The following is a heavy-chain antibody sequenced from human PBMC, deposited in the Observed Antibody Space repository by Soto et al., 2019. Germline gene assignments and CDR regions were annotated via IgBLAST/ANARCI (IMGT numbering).Heavy chain of an antibody. Sequence: GESLKISCKGSGYNFITDWISWVRQMPGKGLEWMGRIDPTDSYTKYSPSFEGHVTISADKSISTAYLQWSSLKASNSAVYYCARLSRASFALDVWGQGTTVTVSS. CDR2: IDPTDSYT. J-gene: IGHJ6*02. CDR1: GYNFITDW. CDR3: ARLSRASFALDV. D-gene: IGHD3-16*01. V-gene: IGHV5-10-1*01.